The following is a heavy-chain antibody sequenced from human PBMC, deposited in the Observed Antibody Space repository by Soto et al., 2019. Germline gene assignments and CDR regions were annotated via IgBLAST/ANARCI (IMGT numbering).Heavy chain of an antibody. CDR1: GFTFSSYA. CDR2: ISYDGSNK. V-gene: IGHV3-30-3*01. CDR3: AREAAADYYDSSGFLYYGMDV. Sequence: QVQLVESGGGVVQPGRSLRLSCAASGFTFSSYAMHWVRQAPGKGLEWVAVISYDGSNKYYADSVKGRFTISRDNSKNTLYLQITGLKAEDTAVYYCAREAAADYYDSSGFLYYGMDVWGQGTTVTVSS. J-gene: IGHJ6*02. D-gene: IGHD3-22*01.